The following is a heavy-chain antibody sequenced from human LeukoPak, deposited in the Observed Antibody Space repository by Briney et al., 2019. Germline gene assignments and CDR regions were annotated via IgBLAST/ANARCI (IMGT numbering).Heavy chain of an antibody. J-gene: IGHJ4*02. V-gene: IGHV3-33*01. D-gene: IGHD1-1*01. CDR1: GFTFSSYG. CDR2: IWYDGSNK. Sequence: SCKASGFTFSSYGMHWVRQAPGKGLEWVSLIWYDGSNKYYADSVKGRFTISRDNSKNTLYLQMNSLRAEDTAIYYCARDWKTNSFDYWGQGTLVTVSS. CDR3: ARDWKTNSFDY.